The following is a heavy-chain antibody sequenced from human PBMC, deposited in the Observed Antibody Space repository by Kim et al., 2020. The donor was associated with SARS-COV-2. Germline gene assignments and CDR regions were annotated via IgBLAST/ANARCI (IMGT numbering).Heavy chain of an antibody. Sequence: NYAQKLQGRVTMTTDPSTSTAYMELRSWRSDDTAVYCCARVKNYGDCFDYWGQGTLVTVSS. D-gene: IGHD4-17*01. CDR3: ARVKNYGDCFDY. J-gene: IGHJ4*02. V-gene: IGHV1-18*01.